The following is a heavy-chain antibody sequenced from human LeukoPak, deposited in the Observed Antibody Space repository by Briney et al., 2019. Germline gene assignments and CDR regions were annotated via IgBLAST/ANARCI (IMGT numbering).Heavy chain of an antibody. D-gene: IGHD3-22*01. CDR3: ARLYYSDSSGYYYLKVKEIVQDY. J-gene: IGHJ4*02. CDR2: IYYSGST. Sequence: PSETLSLTCTVSGGSISSSSYYWGWIRQPPGKGLEWIGSIYYSGSTYYNPSLKSRVTISVDTSKNQFSLKLSSVTAADTAVYYCARLYYSDSSGYYYLKVKEIVQDYWGQGTLVTVSS. CDR1: GGSISSSSYY. V-gene: IGHV4-39*01.